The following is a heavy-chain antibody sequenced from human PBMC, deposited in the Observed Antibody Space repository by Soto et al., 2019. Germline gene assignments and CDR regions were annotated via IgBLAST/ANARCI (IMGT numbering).Heavy chain of an antibody. CDR1: GPTFIAYY. CDR2: IDPKGGGQ. CDR3: ARISVDVPE. D-gene: IGHD5-12*01. V-gene: IGHV1-2*02. Sequence: QLVQSGAEVKKPGASVKVSCKTSGPTFIAYYIHWVRQAPGQGLEWMGWIDPKGGGQTYEQKFLGRVTMTRDTSINTAYMELNTLTSDDTALYYCARISVDVPEWGQGTLITVSS. J-gene: IGHJ4*02.